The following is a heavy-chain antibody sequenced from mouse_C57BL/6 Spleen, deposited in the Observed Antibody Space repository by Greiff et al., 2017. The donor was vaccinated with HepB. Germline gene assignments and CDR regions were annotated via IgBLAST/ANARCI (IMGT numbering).Heavy chain of an antibody. D-gene: IGHD2-5*01. CDR2: IDPSDSYT. V-gene: IGHV1-59*01. CDR3: ARKASNYCFDY. J-gene: IGHJ2*01. Sequence: QVQLQQPGAELVRPGTSVKLSCKASGYTFTSYWMHWVKQRPGQGLEWIGVIDPSDSYTNYNQKFKGKATLTVDTSSSTAYMQLSSLTSEDSAVYYCARKASNYCFDYWGQGTTLTVSS. CDR1: GYTFTSYW.